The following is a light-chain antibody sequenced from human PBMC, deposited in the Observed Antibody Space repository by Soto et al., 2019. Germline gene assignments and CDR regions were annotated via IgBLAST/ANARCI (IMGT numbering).Light chain of an antibody. J-gene: IGLJ3*02. V-gene: IGLV6-57*01. Sequence: NFMLTQPHSVSGSPGKTGTISCTRSGGSIASNYVQWYQQRPGSSPTTVVYEDNRRPSGVPDRFSGSIDSSSNSASLTISGLKTEDEADYYCQSYGTTHVVFGGGTKLTVL. CDR3: QSYGTTHVV. CDR2: EDN. CDR1: GGSIASNY.